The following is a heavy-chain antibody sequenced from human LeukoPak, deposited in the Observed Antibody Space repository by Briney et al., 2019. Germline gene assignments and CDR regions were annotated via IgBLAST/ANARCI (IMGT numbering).Heavy chain of an antibody. V-gene: IGHV3-21*01. Sequence: GGSLRLSCAASGFTFSNYAMSWVRQAPGKGLEWVSSISSSSSYIYYADSAKGRFTISRDNAKNSLYLQMNSLRAEDTAVYYCARDWFDPWGQGTLVTVSS. J-gene: IGHJ5*02. CDR2: ISSSSSYI. CDR3: ARDWFDP. CDR1: GFTFSNYA.